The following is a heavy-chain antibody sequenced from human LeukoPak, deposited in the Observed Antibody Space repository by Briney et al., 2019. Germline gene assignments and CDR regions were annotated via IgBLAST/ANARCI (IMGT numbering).Heavy chain of an antibody. CDR1: GGTFSSYA. Sequence: ASVKVSCKASGGTFSSYAISWVRQAPGQGLEWMGWISAYNGNTNYAQNLQGRVTMTTDTSTRTAYMELRSLRSDDTAVYYCARDRTVMASHFDYWGQGTLVTVSS. V-gene: IGHV1-18*01. J-gene: IGHJ4*02. CDR2: ISAYNGNT. CDR3: ARDRTVMASHFDY. D-gene: IGHD5-18*01.